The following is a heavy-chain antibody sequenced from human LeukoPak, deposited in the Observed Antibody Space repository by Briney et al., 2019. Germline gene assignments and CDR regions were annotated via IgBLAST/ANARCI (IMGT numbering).Heavy chain of an antibody. V-gene: IGHV4-34*01. Sequence: SETLSLTCAVYGGSFSGYYWSWIRQPPGKGLEWIGEINHSGSTSYNPSLKSRVTISVDTSKNQFSLKLSSVTAADTAVYYCARGGIVVAPAAMRGYYYMDVWGKGTTVTVSS. CDR3: ARGGIVVAPAAMRGYYYMDV. D-gene: IGHD2-2*01. CDR2: INHSGST. CDR1: GGSFSGYY. J-gene: IGHJ6*03.